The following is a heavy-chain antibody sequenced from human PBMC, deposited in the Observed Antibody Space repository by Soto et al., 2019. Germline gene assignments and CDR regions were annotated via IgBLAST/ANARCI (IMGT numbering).Heavy chain of an antibody. V-gene: IGHV1-8*01. CDR3: ARGSINNDFWSGYYKDYYYGMDV. Sequence: GASVKVSCKASGYTFTSYDINWVRQATGQGLEWTGWMNPNSGNTGCAQKFQGRVTMTRNTSISTAYMELSSLRSEDTAVYYCARGSINNDFWSGYYKDYYYGMDVWGQGTTVTVSS. J-gene: IGHJ6*02. CDR1: GYTFTSYD. D-gene: IGHD3-3*01. CDR2: MNPNSGNT.